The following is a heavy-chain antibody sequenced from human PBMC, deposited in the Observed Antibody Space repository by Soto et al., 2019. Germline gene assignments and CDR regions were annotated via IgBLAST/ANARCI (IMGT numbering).Heavy chain of an antibody. CDR3: ARSGRAPHYNSRTIVVVPAAIDY. CDR2: INPSGGST. V-gene: IGHV1-46*01. Sequence: ASVKVSCKASGYTFTSYYMHWVRQAPGQGLEWMGIINPSGGSTSYAQKFQGRVTMTRDTSTSTVYMELSSLRSEDTAVYYCARSGRAPHYNSRTIVVVPAAIDYWGQGTLVTVSS. CDR1: GYTFTSYY. J-gene: IGHJ4*02. D-gene: IGHD2-2*01.